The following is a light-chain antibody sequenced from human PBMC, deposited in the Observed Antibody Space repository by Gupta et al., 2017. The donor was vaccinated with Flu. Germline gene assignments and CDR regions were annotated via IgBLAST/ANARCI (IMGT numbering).Light chain of an antibody. CDR3: KQYKQGPQT. V-gene: IGKV3-15*01. J-gene: IGKJ1*01. Sequence: EIVMPQSPATLSVSPGERATLSCRASQSVSSNLAWYQQKPGQAPRLLIYGASTRASGIPARFSGSGSGTDFTLKISRVQSEDVAVYYCKQYKQGPQTFGQGTKVEIK. CDR2: GAS. CDR1: QSVSSN.